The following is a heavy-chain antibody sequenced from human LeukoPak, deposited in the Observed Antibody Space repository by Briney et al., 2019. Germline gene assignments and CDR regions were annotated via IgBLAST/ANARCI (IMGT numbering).Heavy chain of an antibody. V-gene: IGHV3-73*01. CDR1: GFTFSGSA. D-gene: IGHD3-22*01. CDR3: ISSWLEETGAFDI. Sequence: GGSLRLSCAASGFTFSGSAMHWVRQASGKGLEWVGRIRSKANSYATAFAASVKGRFTISRDDSKNTAYLQMNSLKPEDTAVYYCISSWLEETGAFDIWGQGTMVTVSS. CDR2: IRSKANSYAT. J-gene: IGHJ3*02.